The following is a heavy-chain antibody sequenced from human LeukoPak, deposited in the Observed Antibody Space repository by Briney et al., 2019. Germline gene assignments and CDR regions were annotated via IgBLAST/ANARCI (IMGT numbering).Heavy chain of an antibody. CDR3: ARARSSSLIAVAPKGAFDI. V-gene: IGHV1-69*06. D-gene: IGHD6-19*01. J-gene: IGHJ3*02. Sequence: GASVKVSCKASGGTFSSYAISWVRQAPGQGLEWMGGIIPIFGTANYAQKFQGRVTITADKSTSTAYMELSSLRSEDTAVYYCARARSSSLIAVAPKGAFDIWGQGTMVTVSS. CDR1: GGTFSSYA. CDR2: IIPIFGTA.